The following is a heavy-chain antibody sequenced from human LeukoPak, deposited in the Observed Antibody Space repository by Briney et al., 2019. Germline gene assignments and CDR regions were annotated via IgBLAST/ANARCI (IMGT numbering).Heavy chain of an antibody. CDR2: IYYSGST. D-gene: IGHD5-18*01. CDR3: ARHGDTAMVPYYFDY. J-gene: IGHJ4*02. V-gene: IGHV4-39*01. Sequence: SETLSLTCTVSGGSISSSSYYWGWIRQPPGKGLEWIGSIYYSGSTYYNPSLKSRVTLSVDTSKNQFSLKLSSVTAADTAVYYCARHGDTAMVPYYFDYWGQGTLVTVSS. CDR1: GGSISSSSYY.